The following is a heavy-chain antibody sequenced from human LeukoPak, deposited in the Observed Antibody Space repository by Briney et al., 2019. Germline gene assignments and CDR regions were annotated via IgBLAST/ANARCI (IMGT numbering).Heavy chain of an antibody. CDR1: GGSISSYY. CDR2: IYYSGST. D-gene: IGHD3-10*01. Sequence: SETLSLTCTVSGGSISSYYWSWIRQPPGKGLEWIGYIYYSGSTNYNPSLKSRVTISVDTSKNQFSLKLSSVTAADTAVYYCARGRSSVVRGYYYYYMDVWGKGTTVTISS. V-gene: IGHV4-59*01. J-gene: IGHJ6*03. CDR3: ARGRSSVVRGYYYYYMDV.